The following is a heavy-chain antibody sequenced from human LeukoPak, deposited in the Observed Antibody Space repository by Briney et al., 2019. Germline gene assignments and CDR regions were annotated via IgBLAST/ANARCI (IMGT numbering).Heavy chain of an antibody. D-gene: IGHD5/OR15-5a*01. CDR1: GYTFTSYD. CDR2: MNPNSGNT. CDR3: ARESRFYYYMDV. J-gene: IGHJ6*03. Sequence: ASVKVSCKASGYTFTSYDINWVRQATGQGLEWMGWMNPNSGNTGYAQKFQGRVTITRNTSISTAYVELSSLRSEDTAVYYCARESRFYYYMDVWGKGTTVTVSS. V-gene: IGHV1-8*03.